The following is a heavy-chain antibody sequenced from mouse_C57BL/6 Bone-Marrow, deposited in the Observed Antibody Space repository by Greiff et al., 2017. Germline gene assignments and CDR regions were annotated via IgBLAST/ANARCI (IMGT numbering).Heavy chain of an antibody. CDR2: IDPSDSYT. J-gene: IGHJ3*01. Sequence: QVQLQQPGAELVMPGASVKLSCKASGYTFTSYWMHWVKQRPGQGLEWIGEIDPSDSYTNYNQKFKGKSTLTVDKSSSTAYIQLSSLTSEDSAVYYCARSDYSNCPWFAYWGQGTLVTVSA. D-gene: IGHD2-5*01. CDR3: ARSDYSNCPWFAY. CDR1: GYTFTSYW. V-gene: IGHV1-69*01.